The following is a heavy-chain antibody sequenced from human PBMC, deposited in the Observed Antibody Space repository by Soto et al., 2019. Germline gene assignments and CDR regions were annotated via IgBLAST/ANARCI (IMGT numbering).Heavy chain of an antibody. Sequence: QVQLQESGPGLVKPSETLSLTCSVSGASISDYYWSWTRQPPGKRLEWIGYIYNSERTNYNPSLKSRVTISVDRSKNQFSLKLTSVTAADSAMYFCSYGDSPGPIDYWGQGTLVTVSS. CDR3: SYGDSPGPIDY. D-gene: IGHD4-17*01. CDR1: GASISDYY. J-gene: IGHJ4*02. V-gene: IGHV4-59*01. CDR2: IYNSERT.